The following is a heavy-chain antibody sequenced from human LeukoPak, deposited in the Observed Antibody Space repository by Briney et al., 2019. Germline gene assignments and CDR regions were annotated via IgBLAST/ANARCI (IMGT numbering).Heavy chain of an antibody. D-gene: IGHD1-26*01. CDR2: MYYSGTT. Sequence: SETLSLTCTVSGGSISSRSYYWGWIRQPPGKGLEWIGSMYYSGTTYYNPSLKSRVSISLDTSKNQFSLKLSSVTAADTAMYYCARVGVGATGGRLFDYWGQGTLVTVSS. CDR3: ARVGVGATGGRLFDY. V-gene: IGHV4-39*07. CDR1: GGSISSRSYY. J-gene: IGHJ4*02.